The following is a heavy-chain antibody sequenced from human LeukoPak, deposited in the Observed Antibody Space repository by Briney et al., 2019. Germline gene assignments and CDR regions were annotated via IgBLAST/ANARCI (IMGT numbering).Heavy chain of an antibody. CDR2: ISGSGYPI. V-gene: IGHV3-48*03. Sequence: GGSLRLSCTASGVTFSTYEMNWVRQAPGKGLEWVSYISGSGYPIYYADSVKGRFTISRDNAKNSLYLQMNSLRAENTAIYYCARVLGLEWLLKHLDSWGQGTLVTVSS. D-gene: IGHD3-3*01. CDR3: ARVLGLEWLLKHLDS. J-gene: IGHJ4*02. CDR1: GVTFSTYE.